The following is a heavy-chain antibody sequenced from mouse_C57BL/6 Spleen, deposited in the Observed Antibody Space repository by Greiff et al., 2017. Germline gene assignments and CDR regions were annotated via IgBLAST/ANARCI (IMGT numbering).Heavy chain of an antibody. CDR3: ARGLLRGVSYAMDY. CDR1: GYSFTGYY. D-gene: IGHD1-1*01. V-gene: IGHV1-42*01. CDR2: INPSTGGT. Sequence: VQLKQSGPELVKPGASVKISCKASGYSFTGYYMNWVKQSPEKSLEWIGEINPSTGGTTYNQKFKAKATLTVDKSSSTAYMQLKSLTSEDSAVYYCARGLLRGVSYAMDYWGQGTSVTVSS. J-gene: IGHJ4*01.